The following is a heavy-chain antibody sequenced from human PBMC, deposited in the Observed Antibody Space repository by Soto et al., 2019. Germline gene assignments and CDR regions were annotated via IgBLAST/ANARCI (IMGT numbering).Heavy chain of an antibody. Sequence: PXGSLRPSCAASGFRVRSHAMHWVRQAPGKGLEWVAGISASGTDTFYADSVKGRFTVSRDNSDNIVSLMMRALTTDDTATYYCLKNTDLWGRRTAVTVSS. CDR3: LKNTDL. V-gene: IGHV3-23*01. CDR2: ISASGTDT. CDR1: GFRVRSHA. J-gene: IGHJ6*02.